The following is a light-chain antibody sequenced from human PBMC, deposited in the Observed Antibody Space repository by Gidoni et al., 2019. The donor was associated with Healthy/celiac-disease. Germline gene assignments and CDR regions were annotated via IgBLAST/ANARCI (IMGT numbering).Light chain of an antibody. V-gene: IGLV7-46*01. CDR3: LLSYSGALPVV. J-gene: IGLJ2*01. Sequence: QAVVTQEPSLTVSPGGTVTLTCGSSTGAVSSGHYPYWFQQKPGQAPRTLIYDTSNKNSWTPALFSGSLLGRTAALTLSVAQPEDEAEYYCLLSYSGALPVVFGGGTKLTVL. CDR2: DTS. CDR1: TGAVSSGHY.